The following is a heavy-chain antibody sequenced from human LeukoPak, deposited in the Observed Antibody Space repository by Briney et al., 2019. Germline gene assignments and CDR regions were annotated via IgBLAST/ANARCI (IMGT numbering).Heavy chain of an antibody. J-gene: IGHJ6*02. CDR1: GFTFSSYS. D-gene: IGHD5-24*01. CDR3: ARDRDGFTGSYYYYGMDV. CDR2: ISSSSSYI. Sequence: PRGSLRLSCAASGFTFSSYSMNWVCQAPGKGLEWVSSISSSSSYIYYTDSVKGRFTISRDNAKNSLYLQMNSLRAEDTAVYYCARDRDGFTGSYYYYGMDVWGQGTPVTVSS. V-gene: IGHV3-21*01.